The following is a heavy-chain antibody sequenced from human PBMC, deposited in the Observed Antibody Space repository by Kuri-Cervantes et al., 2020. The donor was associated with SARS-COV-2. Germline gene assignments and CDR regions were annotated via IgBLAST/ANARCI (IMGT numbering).Heavy chain of an antibody. V-gene: IGHV1-69*13. CDR1: GGTFSSYA. CDR3: ARDLGYVQLERRPYYYGMDV. Sequence: SVKVSCKASGGTFSSYAISWVRQAPGQGLEWMGGIIPIFGTANYAQKFQGKVTITADESTSTAYMELSSLRSEDTAVYYCARDLGYVQLERRPYYYGMDVWGQGTTVTVSS. CDR2: IIPIFGTA. D-gene: IGHD1-1*01. J-gene: IGHJ6*02.